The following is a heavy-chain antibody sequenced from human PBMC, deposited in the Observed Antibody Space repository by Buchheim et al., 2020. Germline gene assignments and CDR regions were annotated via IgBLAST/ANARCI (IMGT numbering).Heavy chain of an antibody. Sequence: QVQLQESGPGLVKPSQTLSLTCTVSGGSIGNDGFYWNWIRQHPGKGLEWIGNIYYSGSTSYNPSLRGRISMSVDTSKNQFSMSLTSVTAADACVYYCARGDYFDYWGQGT. CDR2: IYYSGST. CDR3: ARGDYFDY. V-gene: IGHV4-31*03. D-gene: IGHD3-16*01. CDR1: GGSIGNDGFY. J-gene: IGHJ4*02.